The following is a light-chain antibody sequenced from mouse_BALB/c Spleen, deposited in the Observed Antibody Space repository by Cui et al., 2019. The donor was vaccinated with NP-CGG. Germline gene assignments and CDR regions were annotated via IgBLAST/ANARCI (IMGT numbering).Light chain of an antibody. J-gene: IGLJ1*01. CDR3: ALWYSNHWV. V-gene: IGLV1*01. Sequence: QAVVTQESALTTSPGETATLTCRSNTGAVTTSNYANWVQEKPDHLFTGLIGGTNNRVPGVPARFSGSLIGDKAALTITGAQTEDEAIYFCALWYSNHWVFGGGTKLTVL. CDR2: GTN. CDR1: TGAVTTSNY.